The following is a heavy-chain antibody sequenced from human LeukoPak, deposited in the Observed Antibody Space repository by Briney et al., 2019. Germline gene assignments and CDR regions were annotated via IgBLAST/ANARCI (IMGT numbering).Heavy chain of an antibody. CDR2: INHDGSVK. V-gene: IGHV3-7*01. J-gene: IGHJ4*02. CDR3: AKDSYSKGDY. Sequence: GGSLRLSCVASGFTFSRSWMAWVRQAPGKGLQWVANINHDGSVKNYVGSVKGRFAISRDNAQNSFYLQMNSLETDDTAVYYCAKDSYSKGDYWGQGTLVPVSS. CDR1: GFTFSRSW. D-gene: IGHD4-11*01.